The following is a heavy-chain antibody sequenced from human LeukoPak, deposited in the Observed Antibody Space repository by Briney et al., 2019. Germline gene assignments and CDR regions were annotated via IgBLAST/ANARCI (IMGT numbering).Heavy chain of an antibody. J-gene: IGHJ5*02. Sequence: SETLSLTCTVSGGSISSYYWSWIRQPAGKGLEWIGRIYTSGSTNYNPSLKSRVTMSVDTSKNQFSLKLSSVTAADTAVYYCARNRRSSGWPNNWFDPWGQGTLVTVSS. D-gene: IGHD6-19*01. CDR1: GGSISSYY. V-gene: IGHV4-4*07. CDR3: ARNRRSSGWPNNWFDP. CDR2: IYTSGST.